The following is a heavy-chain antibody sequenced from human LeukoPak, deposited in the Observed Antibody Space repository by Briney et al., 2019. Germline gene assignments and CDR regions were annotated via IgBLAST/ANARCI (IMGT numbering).Heavy chain of an antibody. CDR2: IDTSGTT. J-gene: IGHJ4*02. V-gene: IGHV4-4*07. D-gene: IGHD3-10*01. CDR3: ARDAKYYYGSRTFFFFEY. CDR1: GGSFTSYY. Sequence: SETLSLTCTVSGGSFTSYYWSWIRQPAGKGLEWIGHIDTSGTTNYNPSLKSRVTMSTDTSKNQFSLKLSSATAADTAIYYCARDAKYYYGSRTFFFFEYWGQGTLLTVSS.